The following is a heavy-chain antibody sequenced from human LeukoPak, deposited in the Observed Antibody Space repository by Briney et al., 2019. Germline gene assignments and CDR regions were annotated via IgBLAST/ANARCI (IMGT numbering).Heavy chain of an antibody. CDR3: ARRQSYYDSSGYTYGFDY. CDR1: GFTFSSYG. Sequence: GGSLRLSCAASGFTFSSYGMHWVRQAPGKGLEWVAVIWYDGSNKYYADSVKGRFTISRDNSKNTLYLQMNSLRAEDTAVYYCARRQSYYDSSGYTYGFDYWGQGTLVTVSS. CDR2: IWYDGSNK. V-gene: IGHV3-33*01. J-gene: IGHJ4*02. D-gene: IGHD3-22*01.